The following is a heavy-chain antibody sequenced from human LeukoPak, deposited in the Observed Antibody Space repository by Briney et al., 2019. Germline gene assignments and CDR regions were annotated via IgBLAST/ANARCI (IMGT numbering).Heavy chain of an antibody. D-gene: IGHD3-22*01. CDR3: ARAIGSAGYYYLDALDF. CDR2: ISSRSTYI. V-gene: IGHV3-21*01. J-gene: IGHJ3*01. Sequence: GGSLRLSCAASGFSISNYNMNWVRQAPGKGLEWVSFISSRSTYIYDADSVKGRFTISRDNAKNSLYLQMNSLRAEDTAVDYCARAIGSAGYYYLDALDFWGQGTMVTVSS. CDR1: GFSISNYN.